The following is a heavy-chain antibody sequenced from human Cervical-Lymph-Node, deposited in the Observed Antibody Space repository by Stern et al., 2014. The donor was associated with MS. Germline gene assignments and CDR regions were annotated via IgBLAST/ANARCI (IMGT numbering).Heavy chain of an antibody. Sequence: VQLVESGAEVKKPGASVKVSCKASGYTFTDSYMHWVRQAPGQGLEWMGRINPNSGGTNYAQKFHGRVTMTRDTSISTAYMELSRLRSDDTAVYYCARGRRIVVVPSAIDWFDPWGQGTLVTVSS. CDR1: GYTFTDSY. CDR2: INPNSGGT. V-gene: IGHV1-2*06. D-gene: IGHD2-2*01. CDR3: ARGRRIVVVPSAIDWFDP. J-gene: IGHJ5*02.